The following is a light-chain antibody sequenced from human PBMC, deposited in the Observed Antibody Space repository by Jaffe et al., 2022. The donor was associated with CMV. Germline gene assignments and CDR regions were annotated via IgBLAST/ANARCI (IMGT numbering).Light chain of an antibody. CDR2: AAS. Sequence: DIQMTQSPSSLSASVGDSVTITCRASQSISSSLTWYQHKPGKAPKLLIYAASTLQSGVPSRFSGSESGTDFSLTISGLQPDDFATYYCQQVYSVPYTFGQGTKVDIK. V-gene: IGKV1-39*01. CDR1: QSISSS. CDR3: QQVYSVPYT. J-gene: IGKJ2*01.